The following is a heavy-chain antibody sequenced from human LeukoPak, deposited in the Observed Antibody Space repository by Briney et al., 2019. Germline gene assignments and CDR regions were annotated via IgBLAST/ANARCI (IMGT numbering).Heavy chain of an antibody. CDR3: ARSYGGAIIYGDLSGDSFDI. Sequence: GGSLRLSCAASGFTFSSYSMNWVRQAPGKGLEWVSYISSSSSTIYYADSVKGRFTISRDNAKNSLYLQMNSLRAEDTAVYYCARSYGGAIIYGDLSGDSFDIWGQGTMVTVSS. CDR2: ISSSSSTI. V-gene: IGHV3-48*04. D-gene: IGHD4-17*01. J-gene: IGHJ3*02. CDR1: GFTFSSYS.